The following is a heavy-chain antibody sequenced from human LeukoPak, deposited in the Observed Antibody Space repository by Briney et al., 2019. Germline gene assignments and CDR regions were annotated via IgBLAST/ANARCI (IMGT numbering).Heavy chain of an antibody. CDR3: ARDRCSSTSCFEFDY. V-gene: IGHV3-74*01. Sequence: PGGSLRLSCEASGFTFNNHWMHWVRQVPGEGLVWVSHINSDGSTTSYADSVKGRFTVSRDNAKNSLYLQMNSLRAEDTAVYYCARDRCSSTSCFEFDYWGQGTLVTVSS. CDR2: INSDGSTT. CDR1: GFTFNNHW. J-gene: IGHJ4*02. D-gene: IGHD2-2*01.